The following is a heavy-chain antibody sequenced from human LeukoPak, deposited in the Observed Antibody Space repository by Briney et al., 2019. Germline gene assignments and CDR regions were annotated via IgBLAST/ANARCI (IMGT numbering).Heavy chain of an antibody. D-gene: IGHD1-26*01. CDR2: ISVYNGQT. V-gene: IGHV1-18*01. CDR3: ARDSGWELLHFYFDH. Sequence: GASVKVSYKASGYTFNSYGINWVRQTPGQGLEWMGWISVYNGQTNYAHKFQGIVTMTTDTSTRTVYMELRSLRSDDTAVYYCARDSGWELLHFYFDHWGQGTLVTVSA. CDR1: GYTFNSYG. J-gene: IGHJ4*02.